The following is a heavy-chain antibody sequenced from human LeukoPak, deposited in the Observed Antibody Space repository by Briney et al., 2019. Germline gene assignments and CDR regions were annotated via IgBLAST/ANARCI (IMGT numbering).Heavy chain of an antibody. Sequence: PGGSLRLSCAASGFTFSRYGMHWVRQAPGKGLEWVAVIWYDGSNKYYADSVKGRFTISRDNSKNTLYLQMNNLRAEDTAVYYCARAVGPYDYWGQGILVTVSS. CDR2: IWYDGSNK. CDR3: ARAVGPYDY. D-gene: IGHD3-10*01. CDR1: GFTFSRYG. V-gene: IGHV3-33*01. J-gene: IGHJ4*02.